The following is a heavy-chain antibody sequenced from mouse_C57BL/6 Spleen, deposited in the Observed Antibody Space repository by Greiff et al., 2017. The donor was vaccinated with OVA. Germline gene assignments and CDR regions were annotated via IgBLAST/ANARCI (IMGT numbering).Heavy chain of an antibody. D-gene: IGHD6-2*01. CDR3: ARYVSLQYYFDY. CDR2: IYPSDSET. Sequence: QVQLKQPGAELVRPGSSVKLSCKASGYTFTSYWMDWVKQRPGQGLEWIGNIYPSDSETHYNQKFKDKATLTVDKSSSTAYMQLSSLTSEDSAVYYCARYVSLQYYFDYWGQGTTLTVSS. V-gene: IGHV1-61*01. CDR1: GYTFTSYW. J-gene: IGHJ2*01.